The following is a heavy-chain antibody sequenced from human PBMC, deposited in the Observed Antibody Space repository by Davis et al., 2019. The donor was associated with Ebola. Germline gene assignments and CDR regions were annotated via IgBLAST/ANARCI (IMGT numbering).Heavy chain of an antibody. CDR2: IRAYNGNT. J-gene: IGHJ6*02. Sequence: ASVKVSCKASGYTFTSYGISWVRQPPGQGLEWMGCIRAYNGNTNYAQKLQGRVTMTTDTSTSTAYMELRSLRSDDTAVYYCASWTLSFSSSWYEYYYYGMDVWGQGTTVTVSS. CDR3: ASWTLSFSSSWYEYYYYGMDV. V-gene: IGHV1-18*01. D-gene: IGHD6-13*01. CDR1: GYTFTSYG.